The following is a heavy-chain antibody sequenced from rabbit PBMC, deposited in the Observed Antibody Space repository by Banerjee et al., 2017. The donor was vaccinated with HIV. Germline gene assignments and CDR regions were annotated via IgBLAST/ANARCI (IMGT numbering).Heavy chain of an antibody. D-gene: IGHD1-1*01. CDR1: GFSFSNKAV. Sequence: QEQLVESGGGLVKPEGTLKLSCTASGFSFSNKAVMCWVRQAPGKGLEWIACMDTGSSGSTWYASWAKGRFTISKTSSTTVTLQMTSLTAADTATYFCARNYVNVFDPWGQGTLVTVS. CDR2: MDTGSSGST. V-gene: IGHV1S45*01. CDR3: ARNYVNVFDP. J-gene: IGHJ2*01.